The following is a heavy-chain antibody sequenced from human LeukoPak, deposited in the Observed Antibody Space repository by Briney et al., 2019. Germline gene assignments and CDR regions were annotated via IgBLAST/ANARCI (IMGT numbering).Heavy chain of an antibody. J-gene: IGHJ4*02. CDR3: ARQDADLDY. CDR2: INPNSDDT. V-gene: IGHV1-2*02. CDR1: GYTFSAYY. Sequence: ASVKVSCKASGYTFSAYYIYWVRQAPGQGLEWMGWINPNSDDTSYAQKFQGRVTLTRDTSVSTAYMELSRLSSDDTAAYYCARQDADLDYWGQGTLVTVSS.